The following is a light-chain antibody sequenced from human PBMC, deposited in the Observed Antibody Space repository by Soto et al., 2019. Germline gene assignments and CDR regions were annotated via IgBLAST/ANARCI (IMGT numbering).Light chain of an antibody. CDR2: NAS. Sequence: DIQMTQSPATPSASVGDRVIITCRASQSISRWLAWYQQKPGKAPKLLIYNASSLHSGVPSRFSGSASGTEFTLTISSLQPDDFATYYGQQSETFGQGTKVDI. J-gene: IGKJ1*01. CDR3: QQSET. CDR1: QSISRW. V-gene: IGKV1-5*03.